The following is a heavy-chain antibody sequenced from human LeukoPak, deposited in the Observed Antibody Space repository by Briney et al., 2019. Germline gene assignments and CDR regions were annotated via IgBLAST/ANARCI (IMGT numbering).Heavy chain of an antibody. CDR1: GYTLTELS. J-gene: IGHJ4*02. V-gene: IGHV1-24*01. D-gene: IGHD6-13*01. CDR3: ATSGRREQLVPHYFGY. CDR2: FDPEDGET. Sequence: ASVKVSCKVSGYTLTELSMHWVRQAPGKGLEWMGGFDPEDGETIYAQKFQGRVTMTEDTSTDTAYMELSSLRSEDTAVYYCATSGRREQLVPHYFGYWGQGTLVTVSS.